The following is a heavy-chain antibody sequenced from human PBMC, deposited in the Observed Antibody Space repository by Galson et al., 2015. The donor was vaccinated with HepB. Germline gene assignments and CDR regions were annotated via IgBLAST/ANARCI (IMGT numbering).Heavy chain of an antibody. J-gene: IGHJ4*02. CDR1: GFTFGDYA. CDR3: TRVGDDSSGNGFDY. V-gene: IGHV3-49*04. D-gene: IGHD3-22*01. CDR2: IRSKVYGGST. Sequence: SLRLSCAASGFTFGDYAMSWVRQAPGKGLEWVGFIRSKVYGGSTEYAASVRGTFTISRDDSKGIAYLQMNSLKPEDTAVYYCTRVGDDSSGNGFDYWGQGTLVTVSS.